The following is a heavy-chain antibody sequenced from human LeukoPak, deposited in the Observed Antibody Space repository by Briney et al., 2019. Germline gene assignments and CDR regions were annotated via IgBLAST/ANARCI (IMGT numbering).Heavy chain of an antibody. CDR2: IYTSGST. CDR3: ARQTGSGLFTLP. D-gene: IGHD3/OR15-3a*01. Sequence: SETLSLTCTVSGGSISSYYWSWIRQPAGKGLEWIGRIYTSGSTNYNPSLKSRATMSVDTSKNQISLRLTSVTATDTAMYYCARQTGSGLFTLPGGQGTLVTVSS. J-gene: IGHJ4*02. V-gene: IGHV4-4*07. CDR1: GGSISSYY.